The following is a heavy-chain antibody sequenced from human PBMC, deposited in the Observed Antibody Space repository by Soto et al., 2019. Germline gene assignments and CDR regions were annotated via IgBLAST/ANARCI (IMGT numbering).Heavy chain of an antibody. V-gene: IGHV4-59*01. CDR2: IYYSGST. CDR3: ARTYDDSGPNSGGYGFDI. Sequence: QVQLQESGPGLVKPSETLSLTCSVSGASISSYYWSWIRQPPGKGLEWLAYIYYSGSTSYNPSLKSLVPMSLDPSLNQFSLKLSSVTAADTAVYYCARTYDDSGPNSGGYGFDIWGQGTMVTVSS. J-gene: IGHJ3*02. D-gene: IGHD3-22*01. CDR1: GASISSYY.